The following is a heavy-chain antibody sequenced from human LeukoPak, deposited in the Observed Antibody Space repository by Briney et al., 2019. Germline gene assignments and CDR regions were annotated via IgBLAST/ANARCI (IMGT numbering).Heavy chain of an antibody. V-gene: IGHV3-30*02. D-gene: IGHD3-22*01. CDR1: GFTFRSYG. CDR2: IRYDGSNK. J-gene: IGHJ3*02. Sequence: PGGSLRLSCAASGFTFRSYGMHWVRQAPGKGLEWVAFIRYDGSNKYYADSVKGRFTISRDNSKNTLYLQMNSLRDEDTAVYYCAKAGRGNYDSSGYYPNRNDAFDIWGQGTMVTVSS. CDR3: AKAGRGNYDSSGYYPNRNDAFDI.